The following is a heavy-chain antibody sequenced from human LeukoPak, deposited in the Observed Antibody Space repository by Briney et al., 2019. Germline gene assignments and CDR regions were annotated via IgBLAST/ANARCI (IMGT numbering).Heavy chain of an antibody. V-gene: IGHV1-69*06. J-gene: IGHJ4*02. CDR3: ARVAKMYSSSWYHFDY. Sequence: SVKVSCKASGGTFSSYAISWVRQAPGQGLEWMGGIIPIFGTANYAQKFQGRVTITADKSTSTAYMELSSLRSEDTAVYYCARVAKMYSSSWYHFDYWGQGTLVTVSS. D-gene: IGHD6-13*01. CDR1: GGTFSSYA. CDR2: IIPIFGTA.